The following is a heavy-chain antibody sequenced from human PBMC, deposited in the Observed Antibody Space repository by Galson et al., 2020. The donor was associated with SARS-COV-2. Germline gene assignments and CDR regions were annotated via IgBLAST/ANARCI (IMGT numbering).Heavy chain of an antibody. Sequence: ASVKVSCKASGYTFTDYYIHWVRQAPGQGLEWMGWINPSTGGTLYTQKFQGRITMTRDTSINTAYMELSSLRSDDTAVFYCARAYGEGYFENWGQGTLVIVSS. CDR3: ARAYGEGYFEN. CDR2: INPSTGGT. CDR1: GYTFTDYY. V-gene: IGHV1-2*02. D-gene: IGHD4-17*01. J-gene: IGHJ4*02.